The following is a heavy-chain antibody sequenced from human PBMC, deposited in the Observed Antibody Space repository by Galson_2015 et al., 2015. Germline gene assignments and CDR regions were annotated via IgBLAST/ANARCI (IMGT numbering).Heavy chain of an antibody. Sequence: SLRLSCAASGFTFSSYAMHWVRQAPGKGLEWVAVISYDGSNKYYADSVKGRFTISRDNSKNTLYLQMNSLRAEDTAVYYCARDRTYYQLLYYFDYWGQGTLVTVSS. CDR2: ISYDGSNK. J-gene: IGHJ4*02. V-gene: IGHV3-30-3*01. D-gene: IGHD2-2*01. CDR1: GFTFSSYA. CDR3: ARDRTYYQLLYYFDY.